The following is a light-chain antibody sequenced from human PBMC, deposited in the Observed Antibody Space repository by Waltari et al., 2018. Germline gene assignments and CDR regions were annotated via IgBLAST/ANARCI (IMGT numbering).Light chain of an antibody. CDR1: RSNIGSNF. Sequence: QSVLTQPPSASGTPGQRVAISCSGSRSNIGSNFVYLYQQLPGPAPELLIYRNNQRPSGVPVRISGSKSGTSASLAVSGLRSEDEADFYCAAWDDSLSTWVFGGGTKLTVL. CDR3: AAWDDSLSTWV. CDR2: RNN. V-gene: IGLV1-47*01. J-gene: IGLJ3*02.